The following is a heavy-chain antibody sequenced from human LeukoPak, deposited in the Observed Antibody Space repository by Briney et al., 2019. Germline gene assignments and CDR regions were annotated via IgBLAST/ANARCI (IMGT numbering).Heavy chain of an antibody. CDR2: IYYSGST. CDR3: ARDPRGGTSRDNWFDP. Sequence: PSETLSLTCTVSGGSISSYYWSWIRQPPGKGLEWIGYIYYSGSTNYNPSLKSRVTISVDTSKNQFSLKLNSVAAADTAVYYCARDPRGGTSRDNWFDPWGQGTLVTVSS. V-gene: IGHV4-59*01. CDR1: GGSISSYY. D-gene: IGHD1-1*01. J-gene: IGHJ5*02.